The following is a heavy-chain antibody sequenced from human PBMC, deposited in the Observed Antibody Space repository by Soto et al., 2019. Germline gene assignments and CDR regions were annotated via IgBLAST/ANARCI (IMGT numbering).Heavy chain of an antibody. CDR2: INIFGST. D-gene: IGHD3-16*01. V-gene: IGHV4-4*07. J-gene: IGHJ6*02. Sequence: SLTHSLRCTVAGGSMSIYYYNGIREPAGRGLEWIEHINIFGSTNYNPSLKSRVTMSVDTSKKQFSLKLTSVTAADTAGFYFARTSGGWGYSYYGMDVWGRGTTLTGYS. CDR3: ARTSGGWGYSYYGMDV. CDR1: GGSMSIYY.